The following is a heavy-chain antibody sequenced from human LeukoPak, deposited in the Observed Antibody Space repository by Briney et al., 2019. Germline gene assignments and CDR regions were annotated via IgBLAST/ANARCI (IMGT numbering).Heavy chain of an antibody. CDR1: GGSISGYY. CDR3: ARGHTVTNFDY. D-gene: IGHD4-17*01. CDR2: IYYSGST. V-gene: IGHV4-59*01. J-gene: IGHJ4*02. Sequence: SETLSLTCSVSGGSISGYYWSWIRQPPGQGLEWIGYIYYSGSTNYNPSLKSRVTISVDTSKNQFSLKLSSVTAADTAVYYCARGHTVTNFDYWGQGTLVTVSS.